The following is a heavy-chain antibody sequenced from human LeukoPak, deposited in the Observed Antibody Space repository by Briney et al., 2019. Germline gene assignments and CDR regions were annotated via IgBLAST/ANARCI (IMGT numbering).Heavy chain of an antibody. CDR3: AKGRNVLRYPYGMDV. CDR2: ISASGGST. J-gene: IGHJ6*02. CDR1: GLTFSSYA. V-gene: IGHV3-23*01. Sequence: GGSLRLSCAASGLTFSSYAMSWVRQAPGKGLEWVSAISASGGSTYYADSVKGRFTISRDNSKNTLYLQMNSLRAEDTAVYYCAKGRNVLRYPYGMDVWGQGTTVTVSS. D-gene: IGHD3-9*01.